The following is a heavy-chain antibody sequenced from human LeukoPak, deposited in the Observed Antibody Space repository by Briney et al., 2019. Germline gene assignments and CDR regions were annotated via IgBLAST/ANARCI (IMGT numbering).Heavy chain of an antibody. CDR1: GFTFSDYY. Sequence: GGSLRLSCAASGFTFSDYYVSWIRQAPGKGLEWVSYISSSGSTIYYADSVKGRFTISRDNAKNSLYLQMNSLRAEDTAVYYCARGSYSSSWKTFDYWGQGTLVTVSS. D-gene: IGHD6-13*01. J-gene: IGHJ4*02. CDR3: ARGSYSSSWKTFDY. V-gene: IGHV3-11*04. CDR2: ISSSGSTI.